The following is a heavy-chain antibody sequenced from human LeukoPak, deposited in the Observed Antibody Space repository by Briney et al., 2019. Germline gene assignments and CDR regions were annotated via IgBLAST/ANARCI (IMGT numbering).Heavy chain of an antibody. CDR1: GFTFSSYW. V-gene: IGHV3-7*01. CDR2: IKQDGSEK. CDR3: ARDSLLMYYYDSSGFDY. D-gene: IGHD3-22*01. J-gene: IGHJ4*02. Sequence: GGSLRLSCAASGFTFSSYWMSWVRQAPGKGLEWVANIKQDGSEKYYADSVKGRFTISRDNAKNSLYLQMNSLRAEDTAVYYCARDSLLMYYYDSSGFDYWGQGTLVTVSS.